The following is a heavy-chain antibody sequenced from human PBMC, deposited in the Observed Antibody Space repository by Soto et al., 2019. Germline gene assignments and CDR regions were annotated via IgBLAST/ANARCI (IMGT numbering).Heavy chain of an antibody. Sequence: PGGSLILSCAASGFSFSSYPMNRVRQAPGKGLEWVSHIGAGSTYTSYADSVKGRFTISRDNGKNSLYLQMNSLRAEDTDAYYCARDHDSAFDAWAQGTMVTVSS. CDR2: IGAGSTYT. CDR3: ARDHDSAFDA. V-gene: IGHV3-21*05. D-gene: IGHD1-1*01. J-gene: IGHJ3*01. CDR1: GFSFSSYP.